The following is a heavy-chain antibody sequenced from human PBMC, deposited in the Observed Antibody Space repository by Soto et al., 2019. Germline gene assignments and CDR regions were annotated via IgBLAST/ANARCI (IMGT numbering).Heavy chain of an antibody. CDR3: TTDSYSTIIIVRFDY. Sequence: GGSLRLSCAAFGFTFTNAWINWVRQAPGKGLGWVGRIKSKTDGGTTDYAEPVKGRFAISRDDSNNMVYLQMNSLKIEDTAVYYCTTDSYSTIIIVRFDYWGHGTLVTVSS. J-gene: IGHJ4*01. CDR2: IKSKTDGGTT. D-gene: IGHD3-22*01. V-gene: IGHV3-15*07. CDR1: GFTFTNAW.